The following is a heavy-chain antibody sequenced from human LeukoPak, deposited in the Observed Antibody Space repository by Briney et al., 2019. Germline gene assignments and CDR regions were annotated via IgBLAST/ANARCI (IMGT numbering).Heavy chain of an antibody. Sequence: GGSLRLSCAASGFTFSDYYMSWIRQAPGKGLEWVSYISSSGSTIYYADSVKGRFTISRENAKNSLYLQINSLRAEDTAVYYCARGSIAAAGTRFDYWGQGTLVTVSS. CDR3: ARGSIAAAGTRFDY. J-gene: IGHJ4*02. CDR1: GFTFSDYY. V-gene: IGHV3-11*01. D-gene: IGHD6-13*01. CDR2: ISSSGSTI.